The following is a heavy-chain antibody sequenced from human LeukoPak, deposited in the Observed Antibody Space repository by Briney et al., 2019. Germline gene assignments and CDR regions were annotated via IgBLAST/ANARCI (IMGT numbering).Heavy chain of an antibody. Sequence: GGSLRLSCAASGFTFSSYDMHWVRQATGKGLEWVSAIGTAGDTYYSGSVKGRFTIFRENAKKSFYLKMHSLRAGDTAVYYCARTTARSSGYLAVGAFDIWGQGTMVTVSS. CDR1: GFTFSSYD. CDR3: ARTTARSSGYLAVGAFDI. V-gene: IGHV3-13*01. CDR2: IGTAGDT. J-gene: IGHJ3*02. D-gene: IGHD3-22*01.